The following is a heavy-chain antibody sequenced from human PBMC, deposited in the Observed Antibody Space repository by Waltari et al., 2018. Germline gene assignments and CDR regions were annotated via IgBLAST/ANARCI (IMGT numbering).Heavy chain of an antibody. J-gene: IGHJ5*02. V-gene: IGHV4-59*01. Sequence: QPPGKGLEWIGYIYYSGSTNYNPSLKSRVTISVDTSKNQFSLKLSSVTAADTAVYYCARGFTKYDILTGYSSWFDPWGQGTLVTVSS. CDR3: ARGFTKYDILTGYSSWFDP. CDR2: IYYSGST. D-gene: IGHD3-9*01.